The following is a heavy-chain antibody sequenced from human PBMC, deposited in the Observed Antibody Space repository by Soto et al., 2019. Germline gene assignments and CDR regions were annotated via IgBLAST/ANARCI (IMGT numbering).Heavy chain of an antibody. D-gene: IGHD6-19*01. Sequence: QVQLQESGPGLVKPSETLSLTCTVSGGSISSYYWSWIRQPPGKGLEWIGYIYYSGSTTYNPSLKSRVSISVDTSKNQFSLKLSSVTAADTAVYYCARDRLGVAGTDDYYMDVCGKGTTVTVSS. V-gene: IGHV4-59*01. CDR1: GGSISSYY. CDR3: ARDRLGVAGTDDYYMDV. CDR2: IYYSGST. J-gene: IGHJ6*03.